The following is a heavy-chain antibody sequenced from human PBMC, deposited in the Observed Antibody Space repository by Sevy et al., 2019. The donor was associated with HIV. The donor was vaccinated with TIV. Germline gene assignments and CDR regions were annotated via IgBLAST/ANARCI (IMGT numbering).Heavy chain of an antibody. Sequence: GGSLRLSCTASGFTFGDYAMSWFRQAPGRGLEWVGFIRSETYGETTEYAASVKGRFTVSRDDSKSIVNLQMNSLKTEDTAGYYCTRRASRVYGDHLNLYWGQGTLVTVSS. V-gene: IGHV3-49*03. D-gene: IGHD2-21*02. CDR2: IRSETYGETT. J-gene: IGHJ4*02. CDR3: TRRASRVYGDHLNLY. CDR1: GFTFGDYA.